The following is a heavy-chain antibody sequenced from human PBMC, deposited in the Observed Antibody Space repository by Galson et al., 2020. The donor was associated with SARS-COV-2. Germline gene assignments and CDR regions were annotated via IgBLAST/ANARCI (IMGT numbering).Heavy chain of an antibody. CDR3: ARMGGELLGGYYFDY. CDR2: IDWDDDK. V-gene: IGHV2-70*11. J-gene: IGHJ4*02. D-gene: IGHD1-26*01. Sequence: SGPTLVKPTQTLTLTCTFSGFSLSTSGMCVSWIRQPPGKALEWLARIDWDDDKYYSTSLKTRLTISKDTSKNQVVLTMTNMDPVDTATYYCARMGGELLGGYYFDYWGQGTLVTVSS. CDR1: GFSLSTSGMC.